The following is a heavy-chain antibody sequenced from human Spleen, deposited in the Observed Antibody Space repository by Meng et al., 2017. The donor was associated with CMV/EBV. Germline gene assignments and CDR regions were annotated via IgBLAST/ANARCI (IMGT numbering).Heavy chain of an antibody. CDR1: DGSISNYY. J-gene: IGHJ4*02. CDR2: IYSSGST. D-gene: IGHD4-11*01. Sequence: SETLSLTCTVADGSISNYYCSWIRQPPGKGLEWIGYIYSSGSTTYHPSLKSRVIISVDTSKNQFSLILSSVTAADTAVYYCARGPDYSTYGPLVYWGQGTLVTVSS. V-gene: IGHV4-59*01. CDR3: ARGPDYSTYGPLVY.